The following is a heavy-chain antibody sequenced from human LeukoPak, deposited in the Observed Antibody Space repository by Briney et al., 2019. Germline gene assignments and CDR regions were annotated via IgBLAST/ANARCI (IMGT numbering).Heavy chain of an antibody. D-gene: IGHD4-23*01. V-gene: IGHV1-18*04. CDR3: ARVRKGYGGNPGDY. CDR2: ISAYNGNT. CDR1: GYTFTGYY. J-gene: IGHJ4*02. Sequence: ASVKVSCKASGYTFTGYYMHWVRQAPGQGLEWMGWISAYNGNTNYAQKLQGRVTMTTDTSTSTAYMELRSLRSDDTAVYYCARVRKGYGGNPGDYWGQGTLVTVSS.